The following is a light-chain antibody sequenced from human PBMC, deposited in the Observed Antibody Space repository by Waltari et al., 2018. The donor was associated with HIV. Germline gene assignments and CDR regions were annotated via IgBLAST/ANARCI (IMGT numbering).Light chain of an antibody. CDR1: QSLAHSDGNTY. J-gene: IGKJ1*01. Sequence: DIVMTQTPLSLLVTLGQPASISCRSSQSLAHSDGNTYLSWLHQRPGQPPRLLIYNMSKRFSGVPDRFSGSGAGTDFTLQISRVEREDVGIYYCIQATRSWTFGQGTKVEV. CDR3: IQATRSWT. CDR2: NMS. V-gene: IGKV2-24*01.